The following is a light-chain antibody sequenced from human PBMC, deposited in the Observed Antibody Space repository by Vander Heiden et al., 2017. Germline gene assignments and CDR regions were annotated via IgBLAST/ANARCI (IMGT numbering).Light chain of an antibody. CDR1: QSISSN. CDR3: QQYHNWPPYT. J-gene: IGKJ2*01. V-gene: IGKV3-15*01. Sequence: EVVMTQPPATLSVSPGERATLSCRASQSISSNLAWYQQKLGQAPRLLLYGASTRATGVPARFSGSGSGTEFTLTISSLQSEDFAVYYCQQYHNWPPYTFGQGTKLEIK. CDR2: GAS.